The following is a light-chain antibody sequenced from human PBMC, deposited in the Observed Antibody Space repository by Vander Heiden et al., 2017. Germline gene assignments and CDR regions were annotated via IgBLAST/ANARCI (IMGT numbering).Light chain of an antibody. CDR1: QSLLHSNGYNY. CDR3: MQALQTPLVYT. V-gene: IGKV2-28*01. CDR2: LGS. J-gene: IGKJ2*01. Sequence: DIVMTQSPLSLPVTPGEPASISCRSSQSLLHSNGYNYLDWYLQKPGQSPQLLIYLGSNRASGVPDRFSGSGSGTDFTLKISRVEAEDVGVYYFMQALQTPLVYTFGQGTKLEIK.